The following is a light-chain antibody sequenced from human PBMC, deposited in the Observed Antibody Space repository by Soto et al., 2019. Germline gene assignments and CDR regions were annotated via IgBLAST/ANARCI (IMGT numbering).Light chain of an antibody. CDR1: SSNIGNNA. J-gene: IGLJ1*01. V-gene: IGLV1-36*01. CDR3: AAWDDSLNGPRYV. Sequence: QSVLTQPPSVSEAPRQRVTISCSGSSSNIGNNAVNWYQQLPGKAPKLLIYYDDLLPSGVSDRFSGSKSGTSASLAISGLQSEDEADYYCAAWDDSLNGPRYVFGTGTKATVL. CDR2: YDD.